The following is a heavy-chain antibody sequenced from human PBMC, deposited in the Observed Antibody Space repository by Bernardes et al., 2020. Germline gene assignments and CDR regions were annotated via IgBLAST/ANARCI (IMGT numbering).Heavy chain of an antibody. V-gene: IGHV4-31*03. Sequence: SETLSLTCTVSGGSISSSDYYWSWIRQHPGKGLELIGYIYFSGSTYYNPSLKSRVTISVDTSKNQFSLKLSSVAAADTAVYYCARVLYYDSRIDYWGQGTLVTVSS. CDR3: ARVLYYDSRIDY. CDR2: IYFSGST. D-gene: IGHD3-22*01. J-gene: IGHJ4*02. CDR1: GGSISSSDYY.